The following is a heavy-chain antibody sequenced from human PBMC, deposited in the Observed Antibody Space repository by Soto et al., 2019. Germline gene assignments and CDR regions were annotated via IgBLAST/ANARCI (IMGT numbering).Heavy chain of an antibody. Sequence: SETLSLTCTVTGGAISGYYWPWIRQSDGEGLEWIGRIYSSGSTNYNPSLKGRVTISLDTSMNYFSLRLSSVTAADTAVYYCARGQRFSDWFDPWAQGTLVTVSS. CDR3: ARGQRFSDWFDP. CDR2: IYSSGST. J-gene: IGHJ5*02. CDR1: GGAISGYY. D-gene: IGHD3-3*01. V-gene: IGHV4-4*07.